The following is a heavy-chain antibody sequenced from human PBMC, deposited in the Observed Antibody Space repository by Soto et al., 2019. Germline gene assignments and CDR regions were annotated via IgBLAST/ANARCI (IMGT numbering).Heavy chain of an antibody. D-gene: IGHD3-22*01. CDR1: GYTFTSYG. Sequence: QVQLVQSGAEVKKPGASVKVSCKASGYTFTSYGISWVRQAPGQGLEWMGWISAYNGNTNYAQNLQGRVTMTTDTSTSTAYMELRSLRSDDTAVYYCARDRTAYDSSGYYSYYYYGMDVWGQGTTVTVSS. CDR3: ARDRTAYDSSGYYSYYYYGMDV. J-gene: IGHJ6*02. V-gene: IGHV1-18*01. CDR2: ISAYNGNT.